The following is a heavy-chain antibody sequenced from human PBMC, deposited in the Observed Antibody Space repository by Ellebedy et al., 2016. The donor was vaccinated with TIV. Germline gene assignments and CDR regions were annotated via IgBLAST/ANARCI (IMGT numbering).Heavy chain of an antibody. CDR2: IIPIFGTA. Sequence: SVKVSXXASGGTFSSYAISWVRQAPGQGLEWMGGIIPIFGTANYAQKFQGRVTITADKSTSPAYIELSSLRSEDTAVYYCARSSSGNIVATIGHYYYYGMDVWGQGTTVTVSS. V-gene: IGHV1-69*06. D-gene: IGHD5-12*01. CDR1: GGTFSSYA. J-gene: IGHJ6*02. CDR3: ARSSSGNIVATIGHYYYYGMDV.